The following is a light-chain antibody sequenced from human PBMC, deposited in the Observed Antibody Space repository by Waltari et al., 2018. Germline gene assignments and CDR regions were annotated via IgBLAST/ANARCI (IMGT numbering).Light chain of an antibody. CDR1: SSYVGAYDY. Sequence: QSALTQPPSVSGSPGQSVTMSCTGTSSYVGAYDYVPWFQQHAGKAPKFLIYDVTTRPSGVPDRFSGCKSGNTAALAVAGLHAEDEADYYCASHAGSRVVFGGGTKLTVL. V-gene: IGLV2-8*01. CDR3: ASHAGSRVV. J-gene: IGLJ2*01. CDR2: DVT.